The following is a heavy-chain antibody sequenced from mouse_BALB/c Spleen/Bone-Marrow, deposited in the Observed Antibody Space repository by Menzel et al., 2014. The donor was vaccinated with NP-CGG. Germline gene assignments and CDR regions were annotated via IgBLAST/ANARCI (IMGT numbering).Heavy chain of an antibody. D-gene: IGHD1-1*01. CDR3: ARSRDYGSSYYAMDY. J-gene: IGHJ4*01. CDR1: GFNIKDTY. Sequence: EVQLVESGAELVKPGASVKLSCTASGFNIKDTYMHWVKQRPEQGLEWIGRIDPANGNTKYDPKFQGKATITAGTSSNTAYLQLSSLTSEDTAVYYCARSRDYGSSYYAMDYWGQGTSVTVSS. CDR2: IDPANGNT. V-gene: IGHV14-3*02.